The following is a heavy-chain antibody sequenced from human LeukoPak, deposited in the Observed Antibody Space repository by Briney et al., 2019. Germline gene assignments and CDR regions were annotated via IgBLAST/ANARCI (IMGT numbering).Heavy chain of an antibody. J-gene: IGHJ4*02. Sequence: ASVKVSCKASGGTFSGYAINWVRQAPGQGLEWMGWMNPNSGNTGYAQKFQGRVTITRNTSISTAYMELSSLRSEDTAVYYCARSGQRGIAAADYWGQGTLVTVSS. V-gene: IGHV1-8*03. CDR1: GGTFSGYA. CDR3: ARSGQRGIAAADY. D-gene: IGHD6-13*01. CDR2: MNPNSGNT.